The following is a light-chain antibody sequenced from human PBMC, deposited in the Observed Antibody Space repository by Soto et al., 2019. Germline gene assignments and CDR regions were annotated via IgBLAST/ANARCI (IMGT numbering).Light chain of an antibody. Sequence: DIVMTQSPDSLAVSLGERATINCKSRQTILYYSTMQNYLLGYQQKPGQPPKLLIYWASTRESGVPDRFSGSGSGTDFTLTIRSLQAEDVAVYYCQEYYGTPPYTFGQGTKLAIK. J-gene: IGKJ2*01. V-gene: IGKV4-1*01. CDR1: QTILYYSTMQNY. CDR3: QEYYGTPPYT. CDR2: WAS.